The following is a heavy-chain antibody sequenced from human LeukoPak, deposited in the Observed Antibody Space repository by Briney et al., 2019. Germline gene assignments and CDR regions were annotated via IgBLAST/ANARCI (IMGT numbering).Heavy chain of an antibody. Sequence: AGGSLRLSCAASGFTFSSYGMHWVRQAPGKGLEWVAVISYDGSNKYYADSVKGRFTISRDNSKNTLYLQMNSLRAEDTAVYYCANSNCDYWGQGTLVTVSS. CDR1: GFTFSSYG. J-gene: IGHJ4*02. D-gene: IGHD2-2*01. CDR3: ANSNCDY. CDR2: ISYDGSNK. V-gene: IGHV3-30*18.